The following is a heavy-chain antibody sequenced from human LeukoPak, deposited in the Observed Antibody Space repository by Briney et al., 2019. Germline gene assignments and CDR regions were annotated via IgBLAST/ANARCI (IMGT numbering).Heavy chain of an antibody. CDR1: GGTLSSYA. D-gene: IGHD4-17*01. V-gene: IGHV1-69*04. CDR2: IIPIFGIA. J-gene: IGHJ4*02. Sequence: SVKVSCKASGGTLSSYAISWVRQAPGQGLEWMGRIIPIFGIANYAQKFQGRVTITADKSTSTAYMELSSLRSEDTAVYYCARYDYGDLDYFDYWGQGTLVTVSS. CDR3: ARYDYGDLDYFDY.